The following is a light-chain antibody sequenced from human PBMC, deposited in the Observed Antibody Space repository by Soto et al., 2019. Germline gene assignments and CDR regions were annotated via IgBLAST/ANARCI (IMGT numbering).Light chain of an antibody. CDR2: KAS. V-gene: IGKV1-5*03. CDR3: QQYDSFSRT. J-gene: IGKJ1*01. Sequence: DIQMTQSPSTLSASVGDRVTITCRASQSFSNWLAWYQQKPGKAPNLLIYKASSLESGVPSRFSGSGSGTEFTLTISSLQPDDFATYYCQQYDSFSRTFGQGTKVEIK. CDR1: QSFSNW.